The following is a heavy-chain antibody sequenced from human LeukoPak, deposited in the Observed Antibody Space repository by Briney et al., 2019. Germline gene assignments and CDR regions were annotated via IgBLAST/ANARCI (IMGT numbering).Heavy chain of an antibody. J-gene: IGHJ4*02. CDR1: GFTFSSYG. Sequence: GGSLRLSCAASGFTFSSYGMHWVRQAPGKGLEWVAFIRYDGSNKYYADSVKGRFTTSRDNSKNTLYLQMNSLRAEDTAVYYCAKDRTALRFLEWLFDFDYWGQGTLVTVSS. D-gene: IGHD3-3*01. CDR2: IRYDGSNK. CDR3: AKDRTALRFLEWLFDFDY. V-gene: IGHV3-30*02.